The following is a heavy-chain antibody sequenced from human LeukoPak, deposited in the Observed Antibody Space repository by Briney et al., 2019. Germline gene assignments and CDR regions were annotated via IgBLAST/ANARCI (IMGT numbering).Heavy chain of an antibody. J-gene: IGHJ4*02. D-gene: IGHD3-9*01. V-gene: IGHV3-23*01. CDR2: ITGSDGTS. CDR3: AKWGDYDILTGYYVPDY. Sequence: PGTSLRLSCVASGFPFTNYAMSWVRPAPGKGLEWVSAITGSDGTSHYADSVKGRFTISRDNSKNTLYLQVNSLRAEDTAVYYCAKWGDYDILTGYYVPDYWGQGTLVTVSS. CDR1: GFPFTNYA.